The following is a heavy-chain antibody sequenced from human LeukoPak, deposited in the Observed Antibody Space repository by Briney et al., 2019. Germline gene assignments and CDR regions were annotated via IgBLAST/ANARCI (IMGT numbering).Heavy chain of an antibody. J-gene: IGHJ4*02. Sequence: ASVKVSCKTSGYNFTGYYMHWVRQAPGQELEWMGWINPNSGDTNYAQKFQGRVSMTRDTSISTAYMELSGLRSDDTAVYYCAPTSVSYFDYWGQGTLVTVSS. V-gene: IGHV1-2*02. CDR3: APTSVSYFDY. CDR2: INPNSGDT. D-gene: IGHD2-2*01. CDR1: GYNFTGYY.